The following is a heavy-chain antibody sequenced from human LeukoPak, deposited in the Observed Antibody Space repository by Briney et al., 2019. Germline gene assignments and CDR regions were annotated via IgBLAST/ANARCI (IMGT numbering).Heavy chain of an antibody. CDR3: TSTRRQWLVHYYYYYGMDV. V-gene: IGHV3-15*01. Sequence: GGSLRLPCAASGFTFSNAWMSWVRQAPGKGLEWVGRIKSKADGGTTDYAAPVEGRFTISRDDSKNTLYLQMNSLKTEDTAVYYCTSTRRQWLVHYYYYYGMDVWGKGTTVTVSS. CDR2: IKSKADGGTT. D-gene: IGHD6-19*01. CDR1: GFTFSNAW. J-gene: IGHJ6*04.